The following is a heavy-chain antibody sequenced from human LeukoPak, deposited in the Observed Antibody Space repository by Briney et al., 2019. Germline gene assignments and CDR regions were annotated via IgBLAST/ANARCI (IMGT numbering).Heavy chain of an antibody. CDR3: AREEIVPAAYFDY. V-gene: IGHV3-48*03. CDR2: ISSSGSTT. Sequence: GGSLRLSCAASGFTFSSYEMNWVRQAPGKGLEWVSYISSSGSTTYYADSVKGRFTISRDNAKNSLYLQMNSLRAEDTAVYYCAREEIVPAAYFDYWGQGTLVTVSS. J-gene: IGHJ4*02. D-gene: IGHD2-2*01. CDR1: GFTFSSYE.